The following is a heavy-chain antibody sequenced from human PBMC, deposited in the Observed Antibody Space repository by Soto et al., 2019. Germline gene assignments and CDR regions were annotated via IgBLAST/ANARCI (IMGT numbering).Heavy chain of an antibody. J-gene: IGHJ5*02. D-gene: IGHD3-10*01. CDR1: GGTFSSYA. CDR3: AARKEYYYGSGSSENWFDP. V-gene: IGHV1-69*13. CDR2: IIPIFGTA. Sequence: ASVKVSCKASGGTFSSYAISWVRQAPGQGLEWMGGIIPIFGTANYAQKFQGRVTITADESTSTAYMELSSLRSEDTAVYYCAARKEYYYGSGSSENWFDPWGQGTLVTVSS.